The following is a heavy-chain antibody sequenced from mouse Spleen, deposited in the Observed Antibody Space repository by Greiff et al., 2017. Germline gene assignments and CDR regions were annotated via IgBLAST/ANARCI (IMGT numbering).Heavy chain of an antibody. CDR2: IRNKANGYTT. CDR1: GFTFTDYY. Sequence: EVQRVESGGGLVQPGGSLRLSCATSGFTFTDYYMSWVRQPPGKALEWLGFIRNKANGYTTEYSASVKGRFTISRDNSQSILYLQMNTLRAEDSATYYCARDTHFDYWGQGTTLTVSS. V-gene: IGHV7-3*02. CDR3: ARDTHFDY. J-gene: IGHJ2*01.